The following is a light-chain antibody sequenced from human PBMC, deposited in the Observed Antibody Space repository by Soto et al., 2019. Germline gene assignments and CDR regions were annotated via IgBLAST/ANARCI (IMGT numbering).Light chain of an antibody. V-gene: IGKV3D-15*01. Sequence: EIVLTQSPGTLSLSPGERGALSCRASQSVSSNYVAWYQQKPGQAPRLLIYGVYTRAPGIPARFSGSGSGTEFTLTNSSLQSEDFAVYYCQQYHSWPPRTFGQGTKVDIK. CDR2: GVY. CDR1: QSVSSN. CDR3: QQYHSWPPRT. J-gene: IGKJ1*01.